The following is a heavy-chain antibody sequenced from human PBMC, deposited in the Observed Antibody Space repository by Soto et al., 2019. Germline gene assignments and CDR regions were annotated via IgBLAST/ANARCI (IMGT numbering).Heavy chain of an antibody. CDR1: GCTFSSYA. CDR2: ISSNAGST. Sequence: GGPLRLSCSASGCTFSSYAMHWILQATRKGLEYVSAISSNAGSTYYADSVKGRFTISRDNSKNTLYLQMSSLRAEDTAVYYCVKDLWRDSPSSYCCSTSCYGSKGPTHLDYWGQGTLVTVS. CDR3: VKDLWRDSPSSYCCSTSCYGSKGPTHLDY. D-gene: IGHD2-2*01. V-gene: IGHV3-64D*08. J-gene: IGHJ4*02.